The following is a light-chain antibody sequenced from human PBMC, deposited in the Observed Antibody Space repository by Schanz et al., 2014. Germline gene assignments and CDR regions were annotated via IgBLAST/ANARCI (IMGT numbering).Light chain of an antibody. CDR3: ISYTSSRTKGV. V-gene: IGLV2-14*03. J-gene: IGLJ3*02. CDR1: SSDVGGYNY. Sequence: QSALTQPASVSGSPGQSITISCTGTSSDVGGYNYVTWYQQYPGKAPKVIIYDVSDRPLGVSNRFSGSKSGNSASLTISGLEDEDEDDYYCISYTSSRTKGVFGGGTKLTVL. CDR2: DVS.